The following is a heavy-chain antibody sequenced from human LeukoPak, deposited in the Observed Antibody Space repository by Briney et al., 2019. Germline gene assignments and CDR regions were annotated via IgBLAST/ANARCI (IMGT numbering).Heavy chain of an antibody. Sequence: SETLSLTCTVSGGSISSGSYYWSWIRQPAGKGLEWIGRIYTSGSTNYNPSLKSRVTISVDTSKNQFSLKLSSVTAADTAVYYCAREDVAARLFDYWGQGTLVTVSS. D-gene: IGHD6-6*01. CDR3: AREDVAARLFDY. CDR2: IYTSGST. V-gene: IGHV4-61*02. J-gene: IGHJ4*02. CDR1: GGSISSGSYY.